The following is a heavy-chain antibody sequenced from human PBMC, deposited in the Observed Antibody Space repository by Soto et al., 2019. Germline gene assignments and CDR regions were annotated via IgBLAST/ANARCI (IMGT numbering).Heavy chain of an antibody. V-gene: IGHV1-46*01. Sequence: QMQLVQSGAEVKKPGASVKVSCKASGYSFTNYYMHWVRQAPGQGLEWMGIINPSGGTTRYARKFQGRITMTSDTSTSTVYMEVSSLSSEDTAVYYCAKDLGPLRLLNYYFYGLDVWGQGTTVTVSS. J-gene: IGHJ6*02. CDR1: GYSFTNYY. D-gene: IGHD2-15*01. CDR2: INPSGGTT. CDR3: AKDLGPLRLLNYYFYGLDV.